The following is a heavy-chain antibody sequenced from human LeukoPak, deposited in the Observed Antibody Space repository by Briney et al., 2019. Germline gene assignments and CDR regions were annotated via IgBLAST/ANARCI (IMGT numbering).Heavy chain of an antibody. Sequence: GGSLRLSCAASGSIFGNYGMHWVRQAPGKGLEWVAFIRYDGSNKYYVDSVKGRFTISRDNAKNTLYLQMNSLRAEDTAVYYCAKDVLYGSGTYNFDYWGQGTLVTVSS. CDR2: IRYDGSNK. D-gene: IGHD3-10*01. CDR1: GSIFGNYG. J-gene: IGHJ4*02. V-gene: IGHV3-30*02. CDR3: AKDVLYGSGTYNFDY.